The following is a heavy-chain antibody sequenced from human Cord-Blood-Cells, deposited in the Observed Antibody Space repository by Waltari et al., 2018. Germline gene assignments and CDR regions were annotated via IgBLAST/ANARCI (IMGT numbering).Heavy chain of an antibody. Sequence: QVQLVESGGGVVQPGRYLRLSCAASGFTFSRHGMHWVRQAPGKGLEWVAVISYDGSNKYYADSVKGRFTISRDNSKNTLYLQMNSLRAEDTAVYYCANNLAAASYYYYYGMDVWGQGTTVTVSS. CDR3: ANNLAAASYYYYYGMDV. CDR1: GFTFSRHG. V-gene: IGHV3-30*18. J-gene: IGHJ6*02. D-gene: IGHD6-13*01. CDR2: ISYDGSNK.